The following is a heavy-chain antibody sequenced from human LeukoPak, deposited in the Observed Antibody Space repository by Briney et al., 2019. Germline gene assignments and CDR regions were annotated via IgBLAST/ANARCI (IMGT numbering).Heavy chain of an antibody. V-gene: IGHV3-23*01. D-gene: IGHD3-22*01. Sequence: AGGSLRLSCAASGFTFSSYAMSWVRQAPGKGLEWVSGISGIGGSTYYADSVKGRFTISRDNSKNTLYLQMNSLRAEDTAVYYCAKELPYYYDSSGYLDYMDVWGKGTPVTISS. J-gene: IGHJ6*03. CDR3: AKELPYYYDSSGYLDYMDV. CDR1: GFTFSSYA. CDR2: ISGIGGST.